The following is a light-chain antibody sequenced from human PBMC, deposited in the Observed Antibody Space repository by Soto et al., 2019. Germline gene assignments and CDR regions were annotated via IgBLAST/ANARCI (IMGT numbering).Light chain of an antibody. CDR2: GAY. CDR1: QSVGNN. CDR3: QQLRTYPYT. Sequence: EIEMTQSPATLSLSPGERATVSCRASQSVGNNLAWYQQKSGQAPRLLIYGAYTRAAGVPARFSGTGSGTEFTLTISSLQSEDFATYYCQQLRTYPYTFGQGTKLDIK. V-gene: IGKV3-15*01. J-gene: IGKJ2*01.